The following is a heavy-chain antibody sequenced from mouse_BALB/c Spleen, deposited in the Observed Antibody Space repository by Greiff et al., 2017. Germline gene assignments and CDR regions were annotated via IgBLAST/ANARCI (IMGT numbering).Heavy chain of an antibody. J-gene: IGHJ4*01. D-gene: IGHD2-10*01. CDR3: ARSGAYYGKGGGYAMDY. Sequence: VHVKQSGPELEKPGASVKISCKASGYSFTGYNMNWVKQSNGKSLEWIGNIDPYYGGTSYNQKFKGKATLTVDKSSSTAYMQLKSLTSEDSAVYYCARSGAYYGKGGGYAMDYWGQGTSVTVSS. CDR2: IDPYYGGT. CDR1: GYSFTGYN. V-gene: IGHV1-39*01.